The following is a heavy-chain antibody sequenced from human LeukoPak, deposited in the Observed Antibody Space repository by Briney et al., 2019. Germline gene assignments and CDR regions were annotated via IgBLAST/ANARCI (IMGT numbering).Heavy chain of an antibody. CDR1: GFTFSSYS. Sequence: GGSLRLSCAASGFTFSSYSMNWVRQAPGKGLEWVSSISSSSSYIYYADSVKGRFTISRDNAKNSLYLQMNSLRAEDTAVYYCARRMAGTNYYGMGVWGQGTTVTVSS. CDR2: ISSSSSYI. D-gene: IGHD6-19*01. CDR3: ARRMAGTNYYGMGV. J-gene: IGHJ6*02. V-gene: IGHV3-21*01.